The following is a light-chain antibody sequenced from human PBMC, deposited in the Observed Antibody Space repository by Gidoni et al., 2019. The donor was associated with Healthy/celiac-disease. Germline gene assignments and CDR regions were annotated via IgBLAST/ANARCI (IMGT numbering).Light chain of an antibody. Sequence: EIVLTQSPGTLSLSPGERATLSCRASLSVSSSYLAWYQQKPGQAPRLLIYGASSRATGIPDRFSGSGSGTDFTLTISRLEPEDFAGYYCQQYGSSQWTFGQGTKVEIK. CDR2: GAS. V-gene: IGKV3-20*01. CDR1: LSVSSSY. J-gene: IGKJ1*01. CDR3: QQYGSSQWT.